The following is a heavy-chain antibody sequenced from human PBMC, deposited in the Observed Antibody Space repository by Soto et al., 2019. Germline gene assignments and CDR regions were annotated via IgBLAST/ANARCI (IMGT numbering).Heavy chain of an antibody. V-gene: IGHV4-4*02. CDR3: ARDRGVVPPGGGMDV. J-gene: IGHJ6*01. D-gene: IGHD3-22*01. CDR1: GGSISSGDW. CDR2: VYHTGNT. Sequence: QVQLQESGPGLVKPSGSLSLTCSVFGGSISSGDWWSWVRQSPGRGLEWIAEVYHTGNTNFNPSLKSRVTLAVDKSKSQFSLNLNSVTAADTAVYYCARDRGVVPPGGGMDVWGRGTTVTVSS.